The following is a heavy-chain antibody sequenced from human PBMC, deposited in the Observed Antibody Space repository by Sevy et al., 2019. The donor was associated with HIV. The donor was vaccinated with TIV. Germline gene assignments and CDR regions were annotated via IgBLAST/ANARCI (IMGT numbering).Heavy chain of an antibody. D-gene: IGHD6-13*01. V-gene: IGHV3-72*01. Sequence: GWSLRLSCAASGFTFSDHYMEWVRQAPGKGLEWDGRTRNKADSYTTEYAASVKGRFTISRDDSKNSLYLQMNSLKTEDTAVYYCATHAGIAAAGRVFDYWGQGSLVTVSS. CDR3: ATHAGIAAAGRVFDY. CDR2: TRNKADSYTT. J-gene: IGHJ4*02. CDR1: GFTFSDHY.